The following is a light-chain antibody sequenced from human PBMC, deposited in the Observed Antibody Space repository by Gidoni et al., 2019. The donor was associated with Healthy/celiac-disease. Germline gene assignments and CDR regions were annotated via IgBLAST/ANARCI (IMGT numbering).Light chain of an antibody. CDR2: LGS. J-gene: IGKJ4*01. CDR3: MQALQTPPG. Sequence: DIVMTQSPLSLPVTPGEPASISCRSSQSPLHSNGYNYLDWYLQKPGQSPQLLIYLGSNRASGVPDRFSGSGSGTDFTLKISRVEAEDVGVYYCMQALQTPPGFGGGTKVEIK. CDR1: QSPLHSNGYNY. V-gene: IGKV2-28*01.